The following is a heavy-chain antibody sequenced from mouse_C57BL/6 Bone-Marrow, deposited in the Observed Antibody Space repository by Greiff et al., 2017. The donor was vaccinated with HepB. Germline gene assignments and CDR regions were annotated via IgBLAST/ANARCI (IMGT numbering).Heavy chain of an antibody. CDR3: AREAPGDY. V-gene: IGHV1-81*01. CDR1: GYTFTSYG. Sequence: QVQLQQSGAELARPGASVKLSCKASGYTFTSYGISWVKQRTGQGLEWIGEIYPRSGNTYYNEKFKGKATLTADKSSSKAYMELRSLTSEDSAVYFCAREAPGDYWGQGTLVTVSA. D-gene: IGHD3-2*02. CDR2: IYPRSGNT. J-gene: IGHJ3*01.